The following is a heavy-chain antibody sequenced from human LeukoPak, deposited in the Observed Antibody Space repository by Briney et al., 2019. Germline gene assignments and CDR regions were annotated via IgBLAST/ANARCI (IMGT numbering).Heavy chain of an antibody. CDR3: ARAPIAAAGPFDY. Sequence: GASVKVSCKASGYTFAKHAIHWVRQAPGQSLEWMGWINAGNGNLKYAEKIQGRVTITRDTSASRVYMELSSLRSEDTAIYYCARAPIAAAGPFDYWGQGTLVTVSP. V-gene: IGHV1-3*01. CDR2: INAGNGNL. J-gene: IGHJ4*02. D-gene: IGHD6-13*01. CDR1: GYTFAKHA.